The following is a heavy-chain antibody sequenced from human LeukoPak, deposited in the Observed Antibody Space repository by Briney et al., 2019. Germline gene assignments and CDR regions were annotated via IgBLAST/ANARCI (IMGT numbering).Heavy chain of an antibody. J-gene: IGHJ2*01. Sequence: GGPLRLSCAASGFTLSSHWMHWVRQAPGKGLVWVSRITSDGTNTSYADSVKGRFTISRDNSKNTLYLQMNSLRAEDTALYYCARDRRYYDSSGYYFHWYFDLWGRGTLVTVSS. CDR1: GFTLSSHW. CDR3: ARDRRYYDSSGYYFHWYFDL. CDR2: ITSDGTNT. V-gene: IGHV3-74*01. D-gene: IGHD3-22*01.